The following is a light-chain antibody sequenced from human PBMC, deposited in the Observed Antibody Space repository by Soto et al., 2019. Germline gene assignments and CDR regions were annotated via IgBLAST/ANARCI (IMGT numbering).Light chain of an antibody. CDR3: QSYGGSLSGVL. CDR2: ANT. Sequence: QPVLTQPPSVSGAPGQRVTISCTGSSSNIGAGYDVHWYQHLPGTAPKLLIYANTNRPSGVPDRSSGSKSGTSASLAITGLQAEDEAEYYCQSYGGSLSGVLFGGGTKLTVL. J-gene: IGLJ2*01. V-gene: IGLV1-40*01. CDR1: SSNIGAGYD.